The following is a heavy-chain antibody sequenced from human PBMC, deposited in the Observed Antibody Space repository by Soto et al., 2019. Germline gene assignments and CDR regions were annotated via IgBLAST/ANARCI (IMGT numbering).Heavy chain of an antibody. Sequence: GGSLRLSCAASGFTFSSYAMHWVRQAPGKGLEWVAVISYDGSNKYYADSVKGRFTISRDNSKNTLYLQMNSLRAEDTTVYYCARDSPRQWLGHLDYWGQGTLVTVSS. V-gene: IGHV3-30-3*01. J-gene: IGHJ4*02. D-gene: IGHD6-19*01. CDR1: GFTFSSYA. CDR2: ISYDGSNK. CDR3: ARDSPRQWLGHLDY.